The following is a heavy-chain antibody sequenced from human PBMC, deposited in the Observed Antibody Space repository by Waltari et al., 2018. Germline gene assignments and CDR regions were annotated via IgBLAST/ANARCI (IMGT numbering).Heavy chain of an antibody. V-gene: IGHV3-30-3*01. CDR1: GFAFSSYA. Sequence: QVQLVESGGGVVQPGRSLRLSCAASGFAFSSYAMHWVRQAPGKGLEWVAVISYDGSNKYYADSVKGRFTISRDNSKNTLYLQMNSLRAEDTAVYYCAREWGVQGVIIGPDYWGQGTLVTVSS. D-gene: IGHD3-10*01. CDR3: AREWGVQGVIIGPDY. J-gene: IGHJ4*02. CDR2: ISYDGSNK.